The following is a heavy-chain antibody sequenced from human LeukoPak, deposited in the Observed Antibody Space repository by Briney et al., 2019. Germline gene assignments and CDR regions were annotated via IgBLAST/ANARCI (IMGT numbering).Heavy chain of an antibody. J-gene: IGHJ4*02. CDR1: GNYW. V-gene: IGHV3-74*01. CDR3: VSFYETY. Sequence: GGSLRLSCAASGNYWMHWVRQAQGKGLVWVSHINSDGSWTSYADSVKGRFTISKDNAKNTVYLQMNSLRAEDTAVYYCVSFYETYWGRRTLVTVSS. CDR2: INSDGSWT. D-gene: IGHD2/OR15-2a*01.